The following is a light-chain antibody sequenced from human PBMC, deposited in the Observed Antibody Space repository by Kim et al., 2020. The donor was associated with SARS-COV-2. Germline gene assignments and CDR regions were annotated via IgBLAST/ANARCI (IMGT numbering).Light chain of an antibody. J-gene: IGLJ3*02. CDR2: VKSEGNH. CDR1: SVHSNHP. V-gene: IGLV4-3*01. CDR3: GESHTIDGQVGGV. Sequence: LNWPLSSVHSNHPIEWHQQRPGGAPQELMKVKSEGNHSKGDGHPGRFLGSSSGADRCLAFSNLQSDDEAEYHCGESHTIDGQVGGVFGGGTQLTVL.